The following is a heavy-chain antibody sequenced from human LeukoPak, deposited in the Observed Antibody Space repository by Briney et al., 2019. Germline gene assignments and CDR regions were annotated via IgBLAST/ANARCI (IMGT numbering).Heavy chain of an antibody. Sequence: SETLSLTCTVSGGSISSSSYYWGWIRQPPGKGPEWIGSISYSGSTYYNPSLKSRVTIPVDTSKNQLSLKLSSVTAADTAVYYCARGLGYSYGYPFDHWGQGTLVTVSS. D-gene: IGHD5-18*01. CDR3: ARGLGYSYGYPFDH. V-gene: IGHV4-39*01. CDR2: ISYSGST. J-gene: IGHJ4*02. CDR1: GGSISSSSYY.